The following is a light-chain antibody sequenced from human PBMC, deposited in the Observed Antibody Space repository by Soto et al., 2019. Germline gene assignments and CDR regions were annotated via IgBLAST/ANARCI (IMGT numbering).Light chain of an antibody. Sequence: DIVMTQSPATLSLSPGDSATLSCRASQSVSSNLAWYQQKPGQAPRLLIYGAYTRATGIPARFSGSGSGTEFTLTISSLQSEDFAVYYCQQYNNWPPKTCGQGTKVDIK. CDR1: QSVSSN. CDR2: GAY. CDR3: QQYNNWPPKT. J-gene: IGKJ1*01. V-gene: IGKV3-15*01.